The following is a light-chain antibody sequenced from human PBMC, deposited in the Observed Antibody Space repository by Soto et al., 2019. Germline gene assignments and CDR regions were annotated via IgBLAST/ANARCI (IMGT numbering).Light chain of an antibody. J-gene: IGKJ1*01. CDR3: QQYVQLPLT. V-gene: IGKV3-20*01. Sequence: EIVLTQSPDTLSLSPGERATLSSRASKPITNNYLAWNQQKPGPAPSLPTFGASSRGTVIPGRFSGSGSETYFTLTISRLDPEDFAVYHCQQYVQLPLTFGQGTKVETK. CDR1: KPITNNY. CDR2: GAS.